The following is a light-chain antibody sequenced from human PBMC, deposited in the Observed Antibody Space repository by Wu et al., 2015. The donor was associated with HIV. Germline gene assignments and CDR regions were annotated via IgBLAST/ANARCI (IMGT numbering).Light chain of an antibody. Sequence: IVMTQSPATLSVSPGDRATLSCRASQSVSSNLAWYQQKPGQAPRLLIYGASTRATGIPARFSGSRSGTEFTLTISSMQSEDFAVYHCQQYNNWPGTFGQGTRVEI. V-gene: IGKV3-15*01. J-gene: IGKJ1*01. CDR2: GAS. CDR3: QQYNNWPGT. CDR1: QSVSSN.